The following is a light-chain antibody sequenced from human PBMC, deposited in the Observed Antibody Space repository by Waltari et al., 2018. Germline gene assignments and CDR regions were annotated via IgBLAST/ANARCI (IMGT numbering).Light chain of an antibody. CDR1: NSDIGAYNY. CDR2: DVI. V-gene: IGLV2-14*03. J-gene: IGLJ2*01. CDR3: SSFTVTDTLVV. Sequence: QSALTQPASVSGSPGQSITISCTGTNSDIGAYNYVSWYQQHPGKAPKVIIFDVIFRPSGVSNRVPGSKSGNTASLTITGLQAEDEAHYYCSSFTVTDTLVVFGGGTKLTV.